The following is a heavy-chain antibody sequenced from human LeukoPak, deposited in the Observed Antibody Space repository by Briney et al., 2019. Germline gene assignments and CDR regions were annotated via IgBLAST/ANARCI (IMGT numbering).Heavy chain of an antibody. CDR3: ARAPMYYYYMDV. J-gene: IGHJ6*03. V-gene: IGHV3-30*02. Sequence: PGGSLRLSCAASGFTFSSYGMHWVRQAPGKGLEWVAFIRYDGSNKYYADSVKGRFTISRDNSKNTLYLQMNSLRAEDTAVYYCARAPMYYYYMDVWGKRTTVTVSS. CDR2: IRYDGSNK. CDR1: GFTFSSYG.